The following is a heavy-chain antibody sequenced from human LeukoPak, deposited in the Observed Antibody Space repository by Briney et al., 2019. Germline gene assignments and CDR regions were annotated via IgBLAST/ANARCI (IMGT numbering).Heavy chain of an antibody. CDR2: ISGSGGST. J-gene: IGHJ4*02. V-gene: IGHV3-23*01. CDR3: ARGGGYSYGSFDY. D-gene: IGHD5-18*01. CDR1: GFTFSSYA. Sequence: GGSLRLSCAASGFTFSSYAMSWVRQAPGKGLEWVSAISGSGGSTSYADSVKGRFTISRDNAKNTLYLQMNSLRAEDTAVYYCARGGGYSYGSFDYWGQGTLVTVSS.